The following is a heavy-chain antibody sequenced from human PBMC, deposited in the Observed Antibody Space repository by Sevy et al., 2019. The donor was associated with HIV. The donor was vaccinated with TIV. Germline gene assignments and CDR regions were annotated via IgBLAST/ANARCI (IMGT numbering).Heavy chain of an antibody. CDR2: IYYSGST. Sequence: SETLSLTCTVSGGSISSSSYYWGWNRQPPGKGLEWIGSIYYSGSTYYNPSLKSRVTISVDTSKNQFSLKLSSVTAADMAVYYCARLGAFDIWGQGTMVTVSS. CDR1: GGSISSSSYY. J-gene: IGHJ3*02. CDR3: ARLGAFDI. V-gene: IGHV4-39*01.